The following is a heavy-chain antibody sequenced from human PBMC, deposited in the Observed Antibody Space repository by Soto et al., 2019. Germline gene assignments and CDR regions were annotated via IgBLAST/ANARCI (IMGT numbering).Heavy chain of an antibody. CDR3: AKKVNSGSGSQFFDY. J-gene: IGHJ4*02. Sequence: GGSLRLSCAASGITFDTYAMSWVRQAPGKGLEWVSGFRSGGDDDTTYYADSVRGRFTISRDNSKNTLFLQMNSLRAEDTAIYYCAKKVNSGSGSQFFDYWGQGTLVTSPQ. D-gene: IGHD3-10*01. V-gene: IGHV3-23*01. CDR2: FRSGGDDDTT. CDR1: GITFDTYA.